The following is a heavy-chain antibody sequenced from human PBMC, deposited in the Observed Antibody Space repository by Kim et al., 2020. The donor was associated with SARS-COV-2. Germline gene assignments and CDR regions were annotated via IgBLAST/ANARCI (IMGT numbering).Heavy chain of an antibody. D-gene: IGHD6-19*01. CDR3: GVIAVAGTFDY. CDR2: IYYSGRT. V-gene: IGHV4-39*01. CDR1: GGSISSSSYY. Sequence: SETRSLTCTVSGGSISSSSYYWGWIRQPPGKGLEWIGRIYYSGRTFYNPSLKSRVTISVDTSKNPFSLKLSSVTAADTAVYYCGVIAVAGTFDYWGQGTLVTVSS. J-gene: IGHJ4*02.